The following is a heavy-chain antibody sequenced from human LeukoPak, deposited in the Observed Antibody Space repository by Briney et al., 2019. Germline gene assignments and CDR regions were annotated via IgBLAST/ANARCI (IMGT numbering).Heavy chain of an antibody. CDR2: IWYDGSNK. Sequence: PGGSLRLSCAASGFTFSSYGMHWVRQAPGKGLEWVAVIWYDGSNKYYADSVKGRFTISRDNSKNTLYLQMNSLRAEDTAVYYCARSGLRAAYYYYMDVWGKGTTDTVSS. D-gene: IGHD3/OR15-3a*01. V-gene: IGHV3-33*01. CDR3: ARSGLRAAYYYYMDV. CDR1: GFTFSSYG. J-gene: IGHJ6*03.